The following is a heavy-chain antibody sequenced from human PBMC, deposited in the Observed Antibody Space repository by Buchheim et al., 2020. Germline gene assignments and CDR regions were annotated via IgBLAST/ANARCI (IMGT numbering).Heavy chain of an antibody. Sequence: QVQLVESGGGVVQPGRSLRLSCAASGFTFSSYGMHSVRQAPGKGLEWVAVISYDGSNKYYADSVKGRFTISRDNSKNTLYLQMNSLRAEDTAVYYCAKVRGTNYYGSGRYGMDVWGQGTT. CDR1: GFTFSSYG. D-gene: IGHD3-10*01. CDR3: AKVRGTNYYGSGRYGMDV. V-gene: IGHV3-30*18. J-gene: IGHJ6*02. CDR2: ISYDGSNK.